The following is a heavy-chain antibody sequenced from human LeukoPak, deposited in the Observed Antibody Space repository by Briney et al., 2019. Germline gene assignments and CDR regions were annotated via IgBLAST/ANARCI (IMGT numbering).Heavy chain of an antibody. V-gene: IGHV2-5*02. Sequence: SGPTLVNPTQPLTLTCTFSGFSLSTNDVGVGWIRQPPGEALEWLALIYWDDDKRYSPSQKSRLTITKDTSKNQVVLTMANMDPADTATYYCAFSKYSRSDFDSWGQGTLVTVSS. CDR2: IYWDDDK. J-gene: IGHJ4*02. CDR1: GFSLSTNDVG. D-gene: IGHD6-6*01. CDR3: AFSKYSRSDFDS.